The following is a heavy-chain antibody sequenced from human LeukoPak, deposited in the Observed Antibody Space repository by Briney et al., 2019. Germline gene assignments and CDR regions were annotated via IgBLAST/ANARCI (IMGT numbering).Heavy chain of an antibody. D-gene: IGHD6-19*01. CDR1: GGSFSGYY. J-gene: IGHJ4*02. V-gene: IGHV4-34*01. Sequence: SETLSLTCAVYGGSFSGYYWSWIRQPPGKGLEWIGEINHSGSTNYNPSLKSRVAISVDTSKNQFSLKLSSVTAADTAVYYCARGFRYSSGWPFDYWGQGTLVTVSS. CDR3: ARGFRYSSGWPFDY. CDR2: INHSGST.